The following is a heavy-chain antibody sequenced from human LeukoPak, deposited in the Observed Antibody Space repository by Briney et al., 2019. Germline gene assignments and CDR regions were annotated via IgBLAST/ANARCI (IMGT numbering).Heavy chain of an antibody. CDR1: GFTFSSYS. D-gene: IGHD3-10*01. Sequence: SGGSLRLSCAASGFTFSSYSMNWVRQAPGKGLEWVSSISSSSSYIYYADSVKGRFTISRDNAKNSLYLRMNSLRAEDTAVYYCARGSGSYFDYWGQGTLVTVSS. CDR2: ISSSSSYI. V-gene: IGHV3-21*01. CDR3: ARGSGSYFDY. J-gene: IGHJ4*02.